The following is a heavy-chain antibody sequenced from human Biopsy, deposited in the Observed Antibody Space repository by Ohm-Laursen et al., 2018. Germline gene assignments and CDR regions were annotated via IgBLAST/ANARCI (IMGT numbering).Heavy chain of an antibody. CDR2: IYSGGNT. J-gene: IGHJ4*02. D-gene: IGHD6-19*01. Sequence: GTVSLTCTVSGDSLTSGPENWSWIRQSPGQGLEYIGFIYSGGNTNYNPSLKNRVTMSVDTSRNQFYLKLYSVTAADTAVYYCARGRRTSGWPYFDNWGQGALVIVSP. CDR3: ARGRRTSGWPYFDN. CDR1: GDSLTSGPEN. V-gene: IGHV4-61*01.